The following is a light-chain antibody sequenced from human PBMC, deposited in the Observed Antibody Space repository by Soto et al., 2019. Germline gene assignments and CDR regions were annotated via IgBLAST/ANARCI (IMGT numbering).Light chain of an antibody. Sequence: EIVLTQSPATLSLSPGERATLSCRASQSINSYLARYQKKTGQAPRLLIYDASNRAAGIPARFSGSGSGTDFTLTISSLEPEDFALYYCQQRKDWPTFGQGTTVEIK. V-gene: IGKV3-11*01. J-gene: IGKJ1*01. CDR2: DAS. CDR3: QQRKDWPT. CDR1: QSINSY.